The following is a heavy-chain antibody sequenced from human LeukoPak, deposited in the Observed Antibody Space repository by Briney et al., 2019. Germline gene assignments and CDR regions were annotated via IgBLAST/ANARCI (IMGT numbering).Heavy chain of an antibody. D-gene: IGHD2-2*01. CDR1: GGSISNSHYY. J-gene: IGHJ4*02. V-gene: IGHV4-39*01. CDR2: LYYSVTT. Sequence: PSETLSLTCTVSGGSISNSHYYWGWIRLTPGKGLEWIGTLYYSVTTYYNPSLKSRVTISVDTSENQFSLKLSSVTAADTAVYYCARLRRSHADQWGQGTLVTVSS. CDR3: ARLRRSHADQ.